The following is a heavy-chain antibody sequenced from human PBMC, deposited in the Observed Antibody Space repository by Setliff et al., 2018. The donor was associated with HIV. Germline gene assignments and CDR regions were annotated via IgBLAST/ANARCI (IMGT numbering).Heavy chain of an antibody. D-gene: IGHD3-10*01. Sequence: KPSETLSLTCTVSGGSISSGGYYWSWIRQHPGKGLEWIGYIYYSGSTYYNPSLKSLVTISVDTSKNQFSLKLSSVTAADTAVYYCARVFSGVRGAPYYFDYWGQGTLVTVSS. CDR3: ARVFSGVRGAPYYFDY. V-gene: IGHV4-31*01. J-gene: IGHJ4*02. CDR2: IYYSGST. CDR1: GGSISSGGYY.